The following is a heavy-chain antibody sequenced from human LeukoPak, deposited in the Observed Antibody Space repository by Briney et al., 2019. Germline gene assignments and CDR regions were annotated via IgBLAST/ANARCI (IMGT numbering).Heavy chain of an antibody. CDR3: ARGGGYCSGGSCNNAFDI. V-gene: IGHV3-7*01. Sequence: GGSLRLSCAASGFTFSSYWMSWVRQAPGKGREWVANIKTDGSQIYYVDSVKGRFTISRDNAKNSLYLQMNSLRAEDTAVYYCARGGGYCSGGSCNNAFDIWGQGTMVTVSS. D-gene: IGHD2-15*01. J-gene: IGHJ3*02. CDR2: IKTDGSQI. CDR1: GFTFSSYW.